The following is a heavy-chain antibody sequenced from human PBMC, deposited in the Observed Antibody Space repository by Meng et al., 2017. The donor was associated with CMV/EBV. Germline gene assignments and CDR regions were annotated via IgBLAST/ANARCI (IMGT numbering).Heavy chain of an antibody. D-gene: IGHD6-13*01. CDR2: IYRGGVST. CDR1: GFTFDDYA. J-gene: IGHJ4*02. V-gene: IGHV3-23*03. CDR3: AKLAGSSWYGSCFDY. Sequence: GGSLRLSCAASGFTFDDYAMHWVRQAPGKGLEWVSFIYRGGVSTYYADSVRGRFTISRDNSKNALYLQMNSLRAEDTAVYYCAKLAGSSWYGSCFDYWGQGTLVTVSS.